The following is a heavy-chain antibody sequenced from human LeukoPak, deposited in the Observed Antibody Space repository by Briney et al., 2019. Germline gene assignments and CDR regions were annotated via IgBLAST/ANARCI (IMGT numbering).Heavy chain of an antibody. J-gene: IGHJ4*02. CDR1: GGSFSGYQ. Sequence: SEILSLSCAVHGGSFSGYQWSWIRQPPGKGLEWIGQINHSGSTRYNSSLKSRVTISVGTSNNQFSLDLRSVTAADTAVYYCARGLAPTGDYYEGGYYYFDSWGQGILVTVSS. D-gene: IGHD3-10*01. V-gene: IGHV4-34*01. CDR2: INHSGST. CDR3: ARGLAPTGDYYEGGYYYFDS.